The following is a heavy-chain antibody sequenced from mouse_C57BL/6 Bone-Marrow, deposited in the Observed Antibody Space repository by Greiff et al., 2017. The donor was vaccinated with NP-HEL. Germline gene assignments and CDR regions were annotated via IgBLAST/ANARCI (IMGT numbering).Heavy chain of an antibody. CDR1: GYTFTSYG. J-gene: IGHJ4*01. V-gene: IGHV1-81*01. CDR3: ARCPPMVRGAMDY. CDR2: IYPRSGNT. Sequence: VQLQESGAELARPGASVKLSCKASGYTFTSYGISWVKQRTGQGLEWIGEIYPRSGNTYYNEKFKGKATLTADKSSSTAYMELRSLTSEDSAVYFCARCPPMVRGAMDYWGQGTSVTVSS. D-gene: IGHD2-9*01.